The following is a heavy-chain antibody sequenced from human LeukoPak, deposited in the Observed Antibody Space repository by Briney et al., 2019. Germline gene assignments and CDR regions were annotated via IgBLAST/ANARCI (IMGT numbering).Heavy chain of an antibody. CDR1: GGSISSYY. CDR3: AGHHPRNTVDF. Sequence: SETLSLTCTVSGGSISSYYWSWIRQPPPKGLEWIAYISDIGSINYNPSLKSRVTISLGTSKNQFSLKLSSGTAADTGVYYCAGHHPRNTVDFWGQGTLVTVSS. D-gene: IGHD2/OR15-2a*01. V-gene: IGHV4-59*08. J-gene: IGHJ4*02. CDR2: ISDIGSI.